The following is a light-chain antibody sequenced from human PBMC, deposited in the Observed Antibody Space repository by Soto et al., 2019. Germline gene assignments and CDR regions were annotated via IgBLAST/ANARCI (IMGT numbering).Light chain of an antibody. V-gene: IGKV3-15*01. CDR1: QSVSSY. CDR2: GAP. Sequence: ETVLTQSPATLSLSPGERATLSCRASQSVSSYFLAWYQQRPAQAPRLLIYGAPTRATGIPARFSGSGSGTEFTLTISSLQSEDFAVYYCQQYNNWPRTFGQGTKV. J-gene: IGKJ1*01. CDR3: QQYNNWPRT.